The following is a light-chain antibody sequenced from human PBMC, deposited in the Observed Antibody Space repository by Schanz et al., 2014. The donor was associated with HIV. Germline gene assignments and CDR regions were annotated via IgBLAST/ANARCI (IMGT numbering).Light chain of an antibody. CDR1: SSNIGAGYD. CDR2: GNN. V-gene: IGLV1-40*01. Sequence: QSVLTQPPSGSGAPGQRVTISCAGSSSNIGAGYDVHWYHHLPGSAPKLLISGNNNRPSGVPDRFSGSKSGTSASLAITGLQAEDEADYYCQSYDSGLSGILFGGGTKLTVL. J-gene: IGLJ2*01. CDR3: QSYDSGLSGIL.